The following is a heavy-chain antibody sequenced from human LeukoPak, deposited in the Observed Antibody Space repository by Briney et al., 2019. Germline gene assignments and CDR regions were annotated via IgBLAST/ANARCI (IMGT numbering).Heavy chain of an antibody. V-gene: IGHV3-30-3*01. CDR1: GFTFRTYT. Sequence: GRSLRLSCAASGFTFRTYTMHWVRQAPGKGLEWVASISYDGYYKYYAESVKGPFIISRDNSKNTLYLQITSLRADHTAVYYCASAGAVTDSFVHWGEGTLVIVSS. D-gene: IGHD4-23*01. CDR2: ISYDGYYK. CDR3: ASAGAVTDSFVH. J-gene: IGHJ5*02.